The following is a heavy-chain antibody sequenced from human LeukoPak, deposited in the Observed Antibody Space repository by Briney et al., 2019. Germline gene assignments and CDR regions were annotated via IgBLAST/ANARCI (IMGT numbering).Heavy chain of an antibody. D-gene: IGHD5-18*01. CDR2: IWYDGSNK. Sequence: GGSLRLSCAASGFTFSSYGMHWVRQAPGKGLEWVAVIWYDGSNKYYADSVKGRFTISRDNSKNTLYLQMNSLRGEDTALYFCARGGIQLWYADYWGQGTLVTASS. V-gene: IGHV3-33*01. CDR3: ARGGIQLWYADY. J-gene: IGHJ4*02. CDR1: GFTFSSYG.